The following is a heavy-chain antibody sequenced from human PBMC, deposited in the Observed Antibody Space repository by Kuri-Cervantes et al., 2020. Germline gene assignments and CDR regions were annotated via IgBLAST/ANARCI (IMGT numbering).Heavy chain of an antibody. V-gene: IGHV3-7*01. CDR3: ARGRGGDY. CDR1: GFTFSDYY. J-gene: IGHJ4*02. CDR2: IKQDGGDK. D-gene: IGHD3-16*01. Sequence: GGSLRLSCAASGFTFSDYYMSWIRQAPGKGLEWVANIKQDGGDKYYVDSVKGRFTISRDNAKNSLYLQMSSLRVEDTAVYYCARGRGGDYWGQGTLVTVSS.